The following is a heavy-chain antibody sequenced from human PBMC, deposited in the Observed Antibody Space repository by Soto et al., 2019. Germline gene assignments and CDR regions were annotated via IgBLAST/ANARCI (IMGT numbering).Heavy chain of an antibody. Sequence: GGSLRLSCAASGFTFSSYAMHWVRQAPGKGLEWVAVISYDGSNKYYADSVKGRFTISRDNSKNTLYLQMNSLRAEDTAVYYCARDPWAVGAIKGDYFDYWGQGTLVTVSS. D-gene: IGHD1-26*01. CDR3: ARDPWAVGAIKGDYFDY. CDR1: GFTFSSYA. CDR2: ISYDGSNK. V-gene: IGHV3-30*04. J-gene: IGHJ4*02.